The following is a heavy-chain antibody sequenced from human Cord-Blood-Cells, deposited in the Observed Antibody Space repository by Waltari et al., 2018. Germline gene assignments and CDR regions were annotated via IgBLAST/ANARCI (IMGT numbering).Heavy chain of an antibody. D-gene: IGHD2-15*01. CDR2: IIPIFGTA. CDR1: GGTVSSSA. CDR3: ARDPYCSGGSCYDY. V-gene: IGHV1-69*01. J-gene: IGHJ4*02. Sequence: QVQLLQSGAEVKQPGSSVKVSCQASGGTVSSSAIGWVRQTPGQGLEWMGAIIPIFGTANYAQKFQGRVTITADESTSTAYMELSSLRSEDTAVYYCARDPYCSGGSCYDYWGQGTLVTVSS.